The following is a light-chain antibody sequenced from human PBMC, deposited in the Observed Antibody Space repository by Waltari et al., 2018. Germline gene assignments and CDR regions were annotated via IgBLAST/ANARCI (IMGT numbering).Light chain of an antibody. J-gene: IGLJ3*02. CDR3: QVWDRSYDQWV. Sequence: SYVLTQPPSVSVAPGNPAPLTCGGTTTGSKNVHWYQKKPGQAPLLVVRDDSDRPSGIPDRFSGSNSGNTATLTISRVEAGDEADYYCQVWDRSYDQWVFGGGTKLTVL. CDR2: DDS. CDR1: TTGSKN. V-gene: IGLV3-21*03.